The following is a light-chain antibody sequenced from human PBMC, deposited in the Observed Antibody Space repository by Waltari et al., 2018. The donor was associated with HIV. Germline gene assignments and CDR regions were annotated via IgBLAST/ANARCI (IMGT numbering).Light chain of an antibody. Sequence: QSVLTQPPSASGTPGQRVTISCSGSPPTIGSSNVNWYQQFSRAAPKLLIYADAQRPSGVPDRFSGSKSGTSASLVISGLQSEDEADYYCSTWDDRLNGVVFGGGTRLTVV. J-gene: IGLJ2*01. CDR3: STWDDRLNGVV. V-gene: IGLV1-44*01. CDR2: ADA. CDR1: PPTIGSSN.